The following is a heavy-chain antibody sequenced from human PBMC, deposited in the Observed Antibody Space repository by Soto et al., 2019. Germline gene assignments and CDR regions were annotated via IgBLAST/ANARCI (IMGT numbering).Heavy chain of an antibody. CDR1: GYSFPSYW. CDR3: ERHHGRPGSYCGMDV. J-gene: IGHJ6*02. V-gene: IGHV5-51*01. CDR2: IYPGDSDT. Sequence: PGESLKISCQGSGYSFPSYWLHWVRQMPGKGLEWMGIIYPGDSDTRYSPSFQGQVTISADKSINTAYLQWRSLKASDTAVYYCERHHGRPGSYCGMDVWGQGTTVTVSS.